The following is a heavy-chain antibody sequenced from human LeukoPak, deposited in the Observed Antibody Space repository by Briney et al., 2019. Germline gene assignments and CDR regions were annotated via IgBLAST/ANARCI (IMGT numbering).Heavy chain of an antibody. V-gene: IGHV3-23*01. D-gene: IGHD3-9*01. CDR2: ISGNGDGT. CDR1: GFTISSYA. J-gene: IGHJ4*02. Sequence: GGSLRLSCAASGFTISSYAMSWVRQAPGKGLEWVSVISGNGDGTHYADSVKGRFTISRDNSKSTLYLQMNSLRAEDTAVYFCAKDPTGTTRGFFDCWGQGTLVTVSS. CDR3: AKDPTGTTRGFFDC.